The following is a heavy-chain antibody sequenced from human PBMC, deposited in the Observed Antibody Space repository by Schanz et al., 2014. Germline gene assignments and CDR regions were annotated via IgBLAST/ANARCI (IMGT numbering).Heavy chain of an antibody. Sequence: EVQVVESGGGLVQPGGSLRLSCEASGFTLTSYALTWVRQAPGKGLEWVAGISGSGGSTDYADSVKGRFIIPRDNSKNTLYLQMHNLRVEDTALYYCARDARMAAAGRWFDPCGRGTLVTVSS. V-gene: IGHV3-23*04. J-gene: IGHJ5*02. CDR1: GFTLTSYA. CDR3: ARDARMAAAGRWFDP. CDR2: ISGSGGST. D-gene: IGHD6-13*01.